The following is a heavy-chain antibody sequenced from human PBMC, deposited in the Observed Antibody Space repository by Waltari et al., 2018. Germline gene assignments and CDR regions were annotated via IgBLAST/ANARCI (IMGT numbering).Heavy chain of an antibody. V-gene: IGHV3-30*07. CDR2: ISYDGSNK. CDR1: GFTFSSYA. D-gene: IGHD1-26*01. J-gene: IGHJ4*02. Sequence: QVQLVESGGGVVQPGRSLRLSCAASGFTFSSYAMHWVRQAPGKGLEWVAVISYDGSNKYYADSVKGRFTISRDNSKNTLYLQMNSLRAEDTAVYYCARVAWNREVGAFDYWGQGTLVTVSS. CDR3: ARVAWNREVGAFDY.